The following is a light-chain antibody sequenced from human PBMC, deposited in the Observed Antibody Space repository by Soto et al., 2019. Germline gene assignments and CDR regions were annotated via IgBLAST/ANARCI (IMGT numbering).Light chain of an antibody. CDR3: QNYNRAPWT. Sequence: DIQMTQSPSSLSASVGDRVTIPCRASEAISNYLAWYQQKPGKVPKLLIYGASTLQSGVPSRFSGSGSGTDFTLTISSLQTEDVATYYCQNYNRAPWTFGQGTKVESK. CDR1: EAISNY. V-gene: IGKV1-27*01. J-gene: IGKJ1*01. CDR2: GAS.